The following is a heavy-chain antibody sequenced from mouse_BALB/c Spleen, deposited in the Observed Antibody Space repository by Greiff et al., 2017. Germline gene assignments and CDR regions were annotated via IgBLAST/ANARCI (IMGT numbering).Heavy chain of an antibody. J-gene: IGHJ2*01. V-gene: IGHV2-2*02. CDR3: ARNYAGTGYYFDY. CDR1: GFSLTSYG. D-gene: IGHD4-1*01. Sequence: VKLMESGPGLVQPSQSLSITCTVSGFSLTSYGVHWVRQSPGKGLEWLGVIWSGGSTDYNAAFISRLSISKDNSKSQVFFKMNSLQANDTAIYYCARNYAGTGYYFDYWGQGTTLTVSS. CDR2: IWSGGST.